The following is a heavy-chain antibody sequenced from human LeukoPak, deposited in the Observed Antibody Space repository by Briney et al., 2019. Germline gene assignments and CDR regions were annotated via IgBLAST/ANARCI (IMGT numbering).Heavy chain of an antibody. J-gene: IGHJ4*02. CDR1: GFTFSSYS. CDR2: ISSSSSYI. V-gene: IGHV3-21*01. CDR3: ARDLTPQFQTYYFDY. D-gene: IGHD3-9*01. Sequence: GGSLRLSCAASGFTFSSYSMNWVRQAPGKGLEWVSSISSSSSYIYYADSVKGRFTISRDNAKNSLYLQTNSLRAEDTAVYYCARDLTPQFQTYYFDYWGQGTLVTVSS.